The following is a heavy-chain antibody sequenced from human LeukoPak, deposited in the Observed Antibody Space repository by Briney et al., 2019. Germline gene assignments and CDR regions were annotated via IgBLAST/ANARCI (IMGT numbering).Heavy chain of an antibody. CDR1: GGSISSSSYY. D-gene: IGHD3-10*01. CDR3: AREGTRDPNWFDP. J-gene: IGHJ5*02. CDR2: IYYSGST. V-gene: IGHV4-39*02. Sequence: SETLSLTCTVSGGSISSSSYYWGWIRRPPGKGLEWIGSIYYSGSTYYNPSLKSRVTISVDTSKNQFSLKLSSVTAADTAVYYCAREGTRDPNWFDPWGQGTLVTVSS.